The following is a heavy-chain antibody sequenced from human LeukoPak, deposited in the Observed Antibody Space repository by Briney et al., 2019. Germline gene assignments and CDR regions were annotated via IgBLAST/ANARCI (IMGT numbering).Heavy chain of an antibody. CDR3: SSSTSWYYFQH. CDR2: ITGGGSST. V-gene: IGHV3-23*01. D-gene: IGHD2-2*01. J-gene: IGHJ1*01. Sequence: QPGGSLRLSCAASGFTFNSHAMSWVRQAPEQGLEWVSAITGGGSSTDYADSVKGRFTISRDNSKNTLFLQMNSLRAEDTAVYYCSSSTSWYYFQHWGQGTLVTVSS. CDR1: GFTFNSHA.